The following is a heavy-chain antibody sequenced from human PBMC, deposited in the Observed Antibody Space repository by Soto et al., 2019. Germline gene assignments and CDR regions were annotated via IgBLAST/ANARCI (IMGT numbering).Heavy chain of an antibody. CDR1: GGSISSYY. J-gene: IGHJ6*02. CDR3: ARDQGIVVVSAANLPSSYYYYGMDV. Sequence: SETLCLTCTVSGGSISSYYWSWIRQPPGKGLEWIGYIYYSGSTNYNPSLKSRVTISVDTSKNQFSLKLSSVTAADTAVYYCARDQGIVVVSAANLPSSYYYYGMDVWGQGTTVTVSS. CDR2: IYYSGST. D-gene: IGHD2-2*01. V-gene: IGHV4-59*01.